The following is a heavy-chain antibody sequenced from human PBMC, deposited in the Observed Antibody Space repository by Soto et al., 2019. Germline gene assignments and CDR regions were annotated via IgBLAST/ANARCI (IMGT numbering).Heavy chain of an antibody. Sequence: EVQLVESGGGLVKPGGSLRLSCAASGFTFSNAWMNWVRQAPGKGLEWVGRIKSKTDGGTTDYAAPVKGRFTISRDDSKNTLYLQMNSLKTEDTAVYYCTTTDYGFWSGYYISNYWGQGTLVTVSS. V-gene: IGHV3-15*07. CDR1: GFTFSNAW. J-gene: IGHJ4*02. D-gene: IGHD3-3*01. CDR2: IKSKTDGGTT. CDR3: TTTDYGFWSGYYISNY.